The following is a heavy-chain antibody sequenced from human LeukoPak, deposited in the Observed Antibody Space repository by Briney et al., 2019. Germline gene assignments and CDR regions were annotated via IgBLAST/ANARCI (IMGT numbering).Heavy chain of an antibody. D-gene: IGHD6-6*01. CDR1: GGSMSSYY. CDR3: ARDVRAARLSYYYYYMDV. Sequence: SETLSLTCTVSGGSMSSYYWSWIRQPPGKGLEWVGYIYYSGSTNYNPSLKSRVTISVDTSKNQFSLKLSSVTAADTAVYYCARDVRAARLSYYYYYMDVWGKGTTVTVSS. CDR2: IYYSGST. J-gene: IGHJ6*03. V-gene: IGHV4-59*01.